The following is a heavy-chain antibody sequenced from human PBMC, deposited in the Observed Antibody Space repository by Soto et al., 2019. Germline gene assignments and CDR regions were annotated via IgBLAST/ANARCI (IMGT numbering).Heavy chain of an antibody. D-gene: IGHD6-19*01. J-gene: IGHJ5*02. V-gene: IGHV1-24*01. CDR1: GYTLTELS. CDR2: FDPEDGET. CDR3: ATENSSGWYRNWFDP. Sequence: GASVKVSCKVSGYTLTELSMHWVRQAPGKGLEWMGGFDPEDGETIYAQKFQGRVTMTEDTSTDTAYMELSSLRSEDTAVYYCATENSSGWYRNWFDPWGQGTLVTVSS.